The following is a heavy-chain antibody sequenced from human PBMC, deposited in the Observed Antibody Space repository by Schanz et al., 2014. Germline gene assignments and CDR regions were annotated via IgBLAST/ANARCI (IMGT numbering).Heavy chain of an antibody. V-gene: IGHV1-18*04. Sequence: QVQLVQSGSELKKPGASVKVSCKASGYTFTNHYLHWVRQAPGQGLEWMGWISTYNGHTRYGQKFQDRLSLTTDTDTATAHVELRSLRTDDTAVYYCARAPTRMNMFRGVTYFFDYWGQGTLVTVSS. CDR2: ISTYNGHT. J-gene: IGHJ4*02. D-gene: IGHD3-10*01. CDR3: ARAPTRMNMFRGVTYFFDY. CDR1: GYTFTNHY.